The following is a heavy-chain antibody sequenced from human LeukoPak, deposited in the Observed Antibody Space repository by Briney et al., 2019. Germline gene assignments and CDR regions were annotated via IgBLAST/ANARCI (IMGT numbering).Heavy chain of an antibody. Sequence: GGSLRLSCEASGFTFTNYAMTWVRQTPGKGMEWLSYISNSGNTAIYADSVKGRFSVSRDNSNNVVFLQMSNLRADDSAVYYCAKRLTLGVFDVWGQGTVVTASS. CDR1: GFTFTNYA. CDR2: ISNSGNTA. CDR3: AKRLTLGVFDV. J-gene: IGHJ3*01. D-gene: IGHD3-16*01. V-gene: IGHV3-23*01.